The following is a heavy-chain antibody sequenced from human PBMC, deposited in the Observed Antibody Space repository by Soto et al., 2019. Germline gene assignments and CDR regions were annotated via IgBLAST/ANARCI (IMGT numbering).Heavy chain of an antibody. CDR2: MNPNSGNT. Sequence: QVQLVQSGAEVKKPGASVKVSCKASGYTFTSYDINWVRQATGQGLDWMGWMNPNSGNTVYAHKFQGRVTMTRTTSIRTAYMELSSLRSEYTAVYYCARHGGAYAARYYYSYGMDVWGQGTTVTVSS. D-gene: IGHD4-17*01. V-gene: IGHV1-8*01. CDR1: GYTFTSYD. J-gene: IGHJ6*02. CDR3: ARHGGAYAARYYYSYGMDV.